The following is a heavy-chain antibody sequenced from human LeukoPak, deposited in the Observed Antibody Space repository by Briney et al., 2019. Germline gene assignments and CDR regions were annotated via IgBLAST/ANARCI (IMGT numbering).Heavy chain of an antibody. J-gene: IGHJ4*02. D-gene: IGHD4-11*01. CDR2: ISHAGST. CDR3: ARDMTTTPGAYDY. V-gene: IGHV4-34*01. CDR1: GGSFTGYY. Sequence: SETQSLTCAVSGGSFTGYYWSWIRQSPGKGLEWIGEISHAGSTTYNPSLKSRVIISLDTSKNHVSLSLSSLTAADTAVYYCARDMTTTPGAYDYWGQGALVTVSS.